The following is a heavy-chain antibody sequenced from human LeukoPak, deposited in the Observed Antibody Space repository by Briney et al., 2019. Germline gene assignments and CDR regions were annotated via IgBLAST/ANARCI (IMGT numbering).Heavy chain of an antibody. CDR1: GFSVSSNY. J-gene: IGHJ4*02. CDR2: ISSGGYT. CDR3: ARVGTYYYDSSGYYY. Sequence: GGSLRLSCAASGFSVSSNYMSWVRQAPGKGLEWVSVISSGGYTYYADSVKGRFTISRDNSKNTLYLQMNSLRAEDTAVYYCARVGTYYYDSSGYYYWGQGTLVTVSS. D-gene: IGHD3-22*01. V-gene: IGHV3-53*01.